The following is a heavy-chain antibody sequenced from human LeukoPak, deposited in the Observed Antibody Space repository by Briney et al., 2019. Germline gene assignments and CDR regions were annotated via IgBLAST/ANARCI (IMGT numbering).Heavy chain of an antibody. V-gene: IGHV3-7*03. CDR2: IKQDGSET. CDR1: GFTFRSYW. Sequence: GGSLRLSCAASGFTFRSYWMTWVRQYPGKGLEWVANIKQDGSETYYADSVKGRFTISRDNSKNTLYLQMNSLRAEDTAVYYCAKARGYSPYYFDYWGQGTLVTVSS. CDR3: AKARGYSPYYFDY. D-gene: IGHD5-18*01. J-gene: IGHJ4*02.